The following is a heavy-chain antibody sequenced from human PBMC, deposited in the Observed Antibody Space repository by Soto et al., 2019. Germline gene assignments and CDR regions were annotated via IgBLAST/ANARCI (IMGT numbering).Heavy chain of an antibody. CDR3: ARSVIFGVVIDI. Sequence: PSDTLSLTFTVSGCSISSYYWSWIRQPPGKGLEWIGYIYYSGSTNYNPSLKSRVTISVDTSKNQFSLKLSSVTAADTAVYYCARSVIFGVVIDIWGQGTLGTVSS. V-gene: IGHV4-59*01. J-gene: IGHJ4*02. D-gene: IGHD3-3*01. CDR2: IYYSGST. CDR1: GCSISSYY.